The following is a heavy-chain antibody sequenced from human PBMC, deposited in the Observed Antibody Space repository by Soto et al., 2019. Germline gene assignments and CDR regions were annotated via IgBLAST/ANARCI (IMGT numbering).Heavy chain of an antibody. V-gene: IGHV3-7*01. CDR3: ARGGAGYCTNGVCYTRGYYYYMDV. CDR1: GFTFSSYW. Sequence: SLRLSCADSGFTFSSYWMSWVRQATGKGLEWVANIKQDGSEKYYVDSVKGRFTISRDNAKNSLYLQMNSLRAEDTAVYYCARGGAGYCTNGVCYTRGYYYYMDV. J-gene: IGHJ6*03. D-gene: IGHD2-8*01. CDR2: IKQDGSEK.